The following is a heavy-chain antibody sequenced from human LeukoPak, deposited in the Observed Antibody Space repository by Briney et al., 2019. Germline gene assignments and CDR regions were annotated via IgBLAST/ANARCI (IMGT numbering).Heavy chain of an antibody. CDR2: IYSGGST. D-gene: IGHD5-24*01. CDR3: ARDRRDGYRGDYFDY. V-gene: IGHV3-53*01. CDR1: GFTVSSNY. J-gene: IGHJ4*02. Sequence: GGSLRLSCAASGFTVSSNYMSWVRQAPGKGLEWVSVIYSGGSTYYADSVKGRFTISRDNSKNTLYLQMNSLRAEDTVVYYCARDRRDGYRGDYFDYWGQGTLVTVSS.